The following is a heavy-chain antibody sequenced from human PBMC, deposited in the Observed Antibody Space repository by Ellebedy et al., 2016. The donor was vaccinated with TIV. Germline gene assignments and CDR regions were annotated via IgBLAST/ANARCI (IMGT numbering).Heavy chain of an antibody. Sequence: SETLSLTXAVYGGSFSGYYWSWIRQPPGKGLEWIGEINHSGSTNYNPSLKSRVTISVDTSKNQFSLKLSSVTAADTAVYYCARDQPLYSSSWYPLDYWGQGTLVTVSS. CDR3: ARDQPLYSSSWYPLDY. J-gene: IGHJ4*02. V-gene: IGHV4-34*01. D-gene: IGHD6-13*01. CDR1: GGSFSGYY. CDR2: INHSGST.